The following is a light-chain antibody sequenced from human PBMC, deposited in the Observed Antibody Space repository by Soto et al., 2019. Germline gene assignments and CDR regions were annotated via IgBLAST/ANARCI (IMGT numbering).Light chain of an antibody. J-gene: IGLJ2*01. CDR2: SNN. V-gene: IGLV1-44*01. CDR1: SSNIGDNT. Sequence: QSVLTQPPSASGTPGQRVTISCSGSSSNIGDNTVNWYQQFPGTAPKLLIHSNNERPSGVPERFSGSKSVTAASLAITGLQSEDEAAYYCAAWDDSLNGVVFGGGTQLTVL. CDR3: AAWDDSLNGVV.